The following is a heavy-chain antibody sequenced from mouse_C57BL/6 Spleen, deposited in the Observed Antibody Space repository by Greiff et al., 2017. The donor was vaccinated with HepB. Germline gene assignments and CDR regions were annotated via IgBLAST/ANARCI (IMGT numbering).Heavy chain of an antibody. CDR2: INPSNGGT. Sequence: QVQLQQSGTEPVKPGASVKLSCKASGYTFTSYWMHWVKQRPGQGLEWIGNINPSNGGTNYNEKFKSKATLTVDKSSSTAYMQLSSLTSEDSAVYYCAREGRLLRSPFDYWGQGTTLTVSS. CDR1: GYTFTSYW. V-gene: IGHV1-53*01. D-gene: IGHD1-1*01. J-gene: IGHJ2*01. CDR3: AREGRLLRSPFDY.